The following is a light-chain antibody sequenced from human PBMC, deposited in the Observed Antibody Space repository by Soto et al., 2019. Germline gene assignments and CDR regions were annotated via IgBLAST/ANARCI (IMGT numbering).Light chain of an antibody. Sequence: DIVLTQSPGTLSLPPGERATLSWRASQSVSNNYLAWYQQKPGQPPRLLIYGASNRATGIPDRFSGSGSGTDFTLTISRLEPEDFAVYYCQQYGSSGTFGQGTKVDIK. V-gene: IGKV3-20*01. CDR2: GAS. CDR3: QQYGSSGT. CDR1: QSVSNNY. J-gene: IGKJ1*01.